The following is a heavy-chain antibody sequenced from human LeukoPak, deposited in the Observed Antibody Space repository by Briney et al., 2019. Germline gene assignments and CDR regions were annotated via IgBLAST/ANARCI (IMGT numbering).Heavy chain of an antibody. CDR1: GFSLSTSGVG. V-gene: IGHV2-5*02. J-gene: IGHJ4*02. CDR2: IYWDDDK. Sequence: ESGPTLVNPTQTLTLTCTFSGFSLSTSGVGVGWICQPPGKALEWLALIYWDDDKRYSPSLKSRLTITKDTSKNQVVLTMTNMGPVDTATYDCAHIGWDGYNYQRFDYWGQGTLVTVSS. CDR3: AHIGWDGYNYQRFDY. D-gene: IGHD5-24*01.